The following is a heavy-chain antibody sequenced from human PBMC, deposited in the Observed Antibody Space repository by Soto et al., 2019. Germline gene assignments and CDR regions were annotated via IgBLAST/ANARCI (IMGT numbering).Heavy chain of an antibody. Sequence: KGQERVSYISSSSSTIYYADSVKGRFTISRDNAKNSLYLQMNSLRAEDTAVYYCARAGSYYYGSCIYFNKTAYTEMYVCAQ. CDR2: ISSSSSTI. V-gene: IGHV3-48*01. J-gene: IGHJ6*02. D-gene: IGHD3-10*01. CDR3: ARAGSYYYGSCIYFNKTAYTEMYV.